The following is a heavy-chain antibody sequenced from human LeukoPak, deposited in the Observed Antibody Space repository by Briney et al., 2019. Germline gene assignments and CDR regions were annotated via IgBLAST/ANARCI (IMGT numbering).Heavy chain of an antibody. CDR2: INHSGST. D-gene: IGHD4-17*01. Sequence: PSETLSLTCAVYGGSFSGYYWSWIRQPPGKGLEWIGEINHSGSTNYNPSLKSRVTISVDTSKNQLSLKLSSVTAADTAVYYCARSPSAVTIYYFDYWGQGILVTVSS. CDR1: GGSFSGYY. J-gene: IGHJ4*02. CDR3: ARSPSAVTIYYFDY. V-gene: IGHV4-34*01.